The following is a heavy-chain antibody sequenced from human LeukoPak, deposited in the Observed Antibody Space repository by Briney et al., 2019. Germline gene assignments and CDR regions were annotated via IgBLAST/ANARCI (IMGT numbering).Heavy chain of an antibody. Sequence: GGSLRLSCAASGFTFSSYGMHWVRQAPGKGLEWVAVISYDGSNKYYADSVKGRFTISRDNSKNTLYLQMNSLRAEDTAVYYCAKAAYYDSSLRDYFDYWGQGTLVTVSS. D-gene: IGHD3-22*01. V-gene: IGHV3-30*18. J-gene: IGHJ4*02. CDR1: GFTFSSYG. CDR3: AKAAYYDSSLRDYFDY. CDR2: ISYDGSNK.